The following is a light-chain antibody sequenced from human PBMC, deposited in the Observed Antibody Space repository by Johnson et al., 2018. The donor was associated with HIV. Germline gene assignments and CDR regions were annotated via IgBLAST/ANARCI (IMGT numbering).Light chain of an antibody. CDR3: GTWDSSLSAGWV. CDR2: DNN. Sequence: QSVLTQPPSVSAAPGQKVTVSCSGSSSNIGNNFVSWYQQVPGTAPKLLIYDNNKRPSGIPDRFSGSKSGTSATLGITGLRTGDEADYYCGTWDSSLSAGWVFGTGTKVTVL. J-gene: IGLJ1*01. V-gene: IGLV1-51*01. CDR1: SSNIGNNF.